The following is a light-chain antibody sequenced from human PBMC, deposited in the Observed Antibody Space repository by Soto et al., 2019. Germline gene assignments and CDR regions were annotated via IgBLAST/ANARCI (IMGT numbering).Light chain of an antibody. CDR3: SSYTFSSTLVV. CDR2: DVS. CDR1: SSDVGGYNY. Sequence: QPVLTQPASVSGSPGQSITISCTGTSSDVGGYNYVSWYQQHPGKAPKLMIYDVSNRPSGVSNRFSGSKSGNTASLTISGLQTEDEADYYCSSYTFSSTLVVFGGGTKLTVL. V-gene: IGLV2-14*03. J-gene: IGLJ2*01.